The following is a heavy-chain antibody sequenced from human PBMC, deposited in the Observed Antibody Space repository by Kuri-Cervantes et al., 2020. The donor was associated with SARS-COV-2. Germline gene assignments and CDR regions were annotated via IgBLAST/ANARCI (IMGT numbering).Heavy chain of an antibody. D-gene: IGHD5-24*01. J-gene: IGHJ4*02. CDR1: GYTFTGYY. Sequence: ASVQVSCKASGYTFTGYYLHWVRQAPGQGLEWMGWINPNSGGTIYSQKFQGRVTMTRDTSTSTVYMELSSLRSEDTAVYYCAKMAQMATITGFDYWGQGTLVTVSS. CDR3: AKMAQMATITGFDY. CDR2: INPNSGGT. V-gene: IGHV1-2*02.